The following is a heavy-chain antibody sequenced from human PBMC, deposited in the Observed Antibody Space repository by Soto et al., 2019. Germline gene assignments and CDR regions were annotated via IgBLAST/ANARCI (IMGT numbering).Heavy chain of an antibody. CDR1: GLTVSSNY. V-gene: IGHV3-53*01. J-gene: IGHJ4*02. CDR3: ARAVTIFWPD. Sequence: WGSLRLSCVASGLTVSSNYMSWVRQAPGKGLEWVSVIYSGGSTYYADSVKGRFTISRDNSKNTLYLQMNSLRAEDTAVYYCARAVTIFWPDWGQGTLVTVSS. D-gene: IGHD3-9*01. CDR2: IYSGGST.